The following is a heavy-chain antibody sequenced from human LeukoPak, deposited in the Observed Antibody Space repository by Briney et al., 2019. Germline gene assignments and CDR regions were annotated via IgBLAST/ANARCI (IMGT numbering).Heavy chain of an antibody. V-gene: IGHV4-59*11. CDR1: GDSITNHY. D-gene: IGHD3-9*01. J-gene: IGHJ4*02. Sequence: NPSETLSLTCTVSGDSITNHYWNWIRQPPGKGLEWIGNLFHTGNTDYNPSLKSRVTISIQTSKNQFSLKLSSVTAADTAVYYSARTQMYFDILTGHHKYFDYWGQGILVTVSS. CDR2: LFHTGNT. CDR3: ARTQMYFDILTGHHKYFDY.